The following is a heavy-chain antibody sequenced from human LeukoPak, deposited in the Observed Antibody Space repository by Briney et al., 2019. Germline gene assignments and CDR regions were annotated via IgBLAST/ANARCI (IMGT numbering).Heavy chain of an antibody. Sequence: GGSLRLSCAASGFTFSSYAMSWVRQAPGKGLEWVSAISGSGGSTYYADSVKGRFTISRDNSKNTLYLQMNSLGAEDTAVYYCAKDYYDSSGPDAFDIWGQGTMVTVSS. D-gene: IGHD3-22*01. CDR1: GFTFSSYA. CDR2: ISGSGGST. V-gene: IGHV3-23*01. CDR3: AKDYYDSSGPDAFDI. J-gene: IGHJ3*02.